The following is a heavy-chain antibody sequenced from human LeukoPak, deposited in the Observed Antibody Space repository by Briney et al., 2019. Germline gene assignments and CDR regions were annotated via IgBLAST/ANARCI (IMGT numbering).Heavy chain of an antibody. V-gene: IGHV1-69*13. D-gene: IGHD3-3*01. J-gene: IGHJ6*03. CDR2: IIPIFGTA. CDR3: ARGIWSGFRPHYYMDV. CDR1: GGTFSSYA. Sequence: ASVKVSCKASGGTFSSYAISWVRQAPGQGLEWMGGIIPIFGTANYAQKFQGRVTITADESTSTAYMELSSLRSEDTAVYYCARGIWSGFRPHYYMDVWGKGTTATVSS.